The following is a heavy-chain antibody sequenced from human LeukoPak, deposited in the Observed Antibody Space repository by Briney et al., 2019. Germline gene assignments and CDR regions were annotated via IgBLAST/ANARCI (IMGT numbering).Heavy chain of an antibody. J-gene: IGHJ4*02. CDR2: ISGYNSNT. D-gene: IGHD1-20*01. Sequence: ASVKLSCKASGYTFTSYGISWVRQAPGQGLEWMGSISGYNSNTYYAQNLQGRVTMTTDTSTSTAYMQLRSLRADDTAVYYCAALSYNWNDDPFDYWGQGNLVTVSS. CDR1: GYTFTSYG. CDR3: AALSYNWNDDPFDY. V-gene: IGHV1-18*01.